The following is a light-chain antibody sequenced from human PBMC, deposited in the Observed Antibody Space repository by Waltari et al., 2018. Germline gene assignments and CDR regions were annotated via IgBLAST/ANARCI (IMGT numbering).Light chain of an antibody. CDR1: SSDVGAFNY. V-gene: IGLV2-14*01. Sequence: QSALTQPASVSGSPGQSITISCTGTSSDVGAFNYVSWYQQHPGKAPKAIIYEVSNRPSGVSPRSSGSKSGNPASLTISGLQAEDEADYYCNSYTTTAARVFGGGTRLTVL. CDR3: NSYTTTAARV. CDR2: EVS. J-gene: IGLJ3*02.